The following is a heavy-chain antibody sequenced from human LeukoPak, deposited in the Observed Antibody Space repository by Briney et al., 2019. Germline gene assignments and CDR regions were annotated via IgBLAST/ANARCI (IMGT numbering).Heavy chain of an antibody. CDR1: GGSISSYY. V-gene: IGHV4-59*01. CDR3: AREGYYGSGSYYDY. J-gene: IGHJ4*02. D-gene: IGHD3-10*01. CDR2: IYYSGST. Sequence: SETLSLTCTVSGGSISSYYWSWIWQPPGKGLEWIGYIYYSGSTNYNPSLKSRVTISVDTSKNQFSLKLSSVTAADTAVYYCAREGYYGSGSYYDYWGQGTLVTVSS.